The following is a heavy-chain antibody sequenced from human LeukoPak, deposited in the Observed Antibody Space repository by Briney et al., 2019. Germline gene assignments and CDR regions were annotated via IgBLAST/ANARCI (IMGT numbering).Heavy chain of an antibody. CDR3: AKDLLPGIAAAGTEFDLNDY. V-gene: IGHV3-23*01. J-gene: IGHJ4*02. D-gene: IGHD6-13*01. CDR1: GFTFSSYA. Sequence: GGSLRLSCAASGFTFSSYAMSWVRQAPGKGLEWVSAISGSGGSTYYADSVKGRFTISRDNSKNTLYLQMNSLRAEDTAVYYCAKDLLPGIAAAGTEFDLNDYWGQGTLVTVSS. CDR2: ISGSGGST.